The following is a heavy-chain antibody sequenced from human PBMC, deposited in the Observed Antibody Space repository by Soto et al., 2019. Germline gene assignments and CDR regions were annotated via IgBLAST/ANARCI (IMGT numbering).Heavy chain of an antibody. Sequence: QVQLQESGPGLVKPSETLSLTCTVSGGSVNSGRYYWSWIRQPPGKGLEWIGYIYYSGTTKYNPSLRSRVTISVDTSKNQFSLKLGSLIAADTAVYYCARSGSGSGWLGGQGTLVTVSS. D-gene: IGHD6-19*01. CDR3: ARSGSGSGWL. CDR1: GGSVNSGRYY. CDR2: IYYSGTT. V-gene: IGHV4-61*01. J-gene: IGHJ4*02.